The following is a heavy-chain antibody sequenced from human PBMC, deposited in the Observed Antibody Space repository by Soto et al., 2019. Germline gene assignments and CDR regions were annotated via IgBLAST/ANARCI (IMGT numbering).Heavy chain of an antibody. CDR2: ISIYNGHT. CDR1: GYTFTSYG. Sequence: ASVKVSCKASGYTFTSYGITWVRQAPGQGLEWMGWISIYNGHTEFAQKFQGRVTMTTDISTTTAYMELRSLKFDDTALYYGARRGSGLVDFWGRGTWVTVCS. J-gene: IGHJ4*02. D-gene: IGHD6-19*01. CDR3: ARRGSGLVDF. V-gene: IGHV1-18*04.